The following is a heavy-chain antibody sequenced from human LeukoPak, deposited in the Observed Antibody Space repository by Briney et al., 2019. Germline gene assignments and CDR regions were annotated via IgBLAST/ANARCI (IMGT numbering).Heavy chain of an antibody. CDR1: GFTFSTYG. CDR2: IWYDGSNK. CDR3: ARDQNGYFDY. V-gene: IGHV3-33*01. J-gene: IGHJ4*02. Sequence: GGSLRLTCAACGFTFSTYGMHWVRQAPGEGLEWVAVIWYDGSNKYYADSVKGRFTVSRDNSKNTLYLQMNSLRAEDTAVYYCARDQNGYFDYWGQGTLVTVSS.